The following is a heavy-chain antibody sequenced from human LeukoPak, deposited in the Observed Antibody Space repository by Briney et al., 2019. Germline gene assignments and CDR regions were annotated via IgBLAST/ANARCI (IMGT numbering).Heavy chain of an antibody. D-gene: IGHD1-26*01. J-gene: IGHJ4*02. Sequence: GGFLRLSCAASGFTFSSYAMSWVRQAPGKGLEWVSAISGSGGSTYYADSVKGRFTISRDNSKNTLYLQMNSLRAEDTAVYYCAKDVALELRFDYWGQGTLVTVSS. CDR1: GFTFSSYA. CDR3: AKDVALELRFDY. CDR2: ISGSGGST. V-gene: IGHV3-23*01.